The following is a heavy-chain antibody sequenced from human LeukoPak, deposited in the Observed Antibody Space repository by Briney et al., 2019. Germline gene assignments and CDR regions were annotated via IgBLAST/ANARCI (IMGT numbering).Heavy chain of an antibody. CDR3: ARLDILTGNYYYFNF. Sequence: GGSPRLSCAASGFTFSSYWMHWVRQAPGMGLVWVSRISGDGSTTSYADSVKGRFTISRDNAKNTLYLQMNSLRAEDTAVYYCARLDILTGNYYYFNFWGQGTLVTVSS. V-gene: IGHV3-74*01. CDR1: GFTFSSYW. J-gene: IGHJ4*02. CDR2: ISGDGSTT. D-gene: IGHD3-9*01.